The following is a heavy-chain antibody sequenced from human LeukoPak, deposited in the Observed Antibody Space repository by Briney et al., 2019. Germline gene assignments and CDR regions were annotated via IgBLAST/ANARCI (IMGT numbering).Heavy chain of an antibody. CDR1: GFTVSSDY. CDR3: ARNWFDP. CDR2: IYSGGST. Sequence: GGSLRLSCAASGFTVSSDYMSWVRQAPGKGLEGVSVIYSGGSTYYADSVKGRFTISRDKSKNMVYLQMNSLRFEDTAMYYCARNWFDPWGQGTLVTVSS. V-gene: IGHV3-53*05. J-gene: IGHJ5*02.